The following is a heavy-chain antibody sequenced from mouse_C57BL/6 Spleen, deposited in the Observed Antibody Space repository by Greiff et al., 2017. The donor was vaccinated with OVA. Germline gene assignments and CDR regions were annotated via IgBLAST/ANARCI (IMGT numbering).Heavy chain of an antibody. J-gene: IGHJ1*03. D-gene: IGHD2-2*01. V-gene: IGHV5-12*01. CDR3: RRRGYYWYFDV. CDR2: ISNGGGST. Sequence: EVMLVESGGGLVQPGGSLKLSCAASGFTFSDYYMYWVRQTPEKRLEWVAYISNGGGSTYYPDTVKGRFTISKDNANNTLYLQMSLLKSEDTAMYYCRRRGYYWYFDVWGTGTTVTVSS. CDR1: GFTFSDYY.